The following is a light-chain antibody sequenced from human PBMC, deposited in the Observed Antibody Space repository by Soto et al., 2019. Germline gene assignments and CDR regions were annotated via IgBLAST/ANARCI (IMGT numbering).Light chain of an antibody. CDR3: QQSNSYPWT. CDR2: KAS. J-gene: IGKJ1*01. V-gene: IGKV1-5*03. CDR1: QSISSW. Sequence: IQRPQSPSPVSASVVDRAPITCRASQSISSWLAWYQQKPGKAPKLLIYKASSLESGVQSRFSGSGSGTELNLTISSLQPDDWATYDCQQSNSYPWTCGRGTKGEIK.